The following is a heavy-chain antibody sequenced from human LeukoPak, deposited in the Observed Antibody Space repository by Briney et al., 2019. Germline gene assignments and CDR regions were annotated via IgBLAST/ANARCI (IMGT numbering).Heavy chain of an antibody. CDR3: AKPPEGWLQFDYFDY. D-gene: IGHD5-24*01. V-gene: IGHV3-23*01. CDR1: GFTFSSYA. CDR2: ISGSGGST. J-gene: IGHJ4*02. Sequence: GGSLRLSCAASGFTFSSYAMSWVRQAPGKGLEWVSAISGSGGSTYYADSVKGRFTISRDNSKNTLYLQMNSLRAEDTAVYYCAKPPEGWLQFDYFDYWGQGTLVTVSS.